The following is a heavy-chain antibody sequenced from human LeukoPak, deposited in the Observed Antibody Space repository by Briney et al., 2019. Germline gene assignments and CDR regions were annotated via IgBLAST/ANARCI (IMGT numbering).Heavy chain of an antibody. CDR3: ARLDATIHYYYYMDV. CDR1: GGSISSYY. V-gene: IGHV4-4*09. CDR2: IYTSGGT. J-gene: IGHJ6*03. Sequence: PSETLSLTCTVSGGSISSYYWSWIRQPPGKGLEWIGYIYTSGGTNYNPSLKSRVTISVDTSKNQFSLKLSSVTAADTAVYYCARLDATIHYYYYMDVWGKGTTVTVSS. D-gene: IGHD5-12*01.